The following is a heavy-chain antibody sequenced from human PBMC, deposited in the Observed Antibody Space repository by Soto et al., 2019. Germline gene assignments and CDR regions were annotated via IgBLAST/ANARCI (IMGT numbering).Heavy chain of an antibody. V-gene: IGHV3-23*01. J-gene: IGHJ6*02. Sequence: GGSLRLSCAASGFTFSSYSMNWVRQAPGKGLEWVSAMTGSASSTYYADSVKGRFTISRDNSRNTLYLQMNSLRAEDTAIYYCAKEGGIAARRYGMDVWGQGTTVTVSS. CDR3: AKEGGIAARRYGMDV. D-gene: IGHD6-6*01. CDR1: GFTFSSYS. CDR2: MTGSASST.